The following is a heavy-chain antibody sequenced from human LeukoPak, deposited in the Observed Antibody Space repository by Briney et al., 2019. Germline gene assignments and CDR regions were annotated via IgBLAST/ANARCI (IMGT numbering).Heavy chain of an antibody. CDR1: GYTLTELS. V-gene: IGHV1-24*01. J-gene: IGHJ4*02. CDR2: FDPEDGET. CDR3: ASGYQLLSVDY. Sequence: ASVKVSCKVSGYTLTELSMHWVRQAPGKGLEWMGGFDPEDGETIYAQKFQGRVTITADESTSTAYMELSSLRSEDTAVYYCASGYQLLSVDYWGQGTLVTVSS. D-gene: IGHD2-2*01.